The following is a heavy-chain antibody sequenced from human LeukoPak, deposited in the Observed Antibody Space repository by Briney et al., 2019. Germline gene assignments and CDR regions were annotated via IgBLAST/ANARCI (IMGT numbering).Heavy chain of an antibody. CDR3: ATYSSASDAFDI. J-gene: IGHJ3*02. D-gene: IGHD6-6*01. CDR1: GGSINSYY. Sequence: PSETLSLTCTVSGGSINSYYWSWVRQPPGKGLEWIGYIYYTGSTHYNPSLKSRVTISVDTSKNQFSLKLSSVAAADTAVYYCATYSSASDAFDIWGQGTMVTVSS. V-gene: IGHV4-59*01. CDR2: IYYTGST.